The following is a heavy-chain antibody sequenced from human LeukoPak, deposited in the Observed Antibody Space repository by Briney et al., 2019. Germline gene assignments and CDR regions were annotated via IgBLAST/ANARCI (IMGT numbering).Heavy chain of an antibody. CDR1: GFTFSSYG. CDR3: ARDYSQATYYDFWTRPLDV. CDR2: IKQDGSEK. J-gene: IGHJ6*02. V-gene: IGHV3-7*01. Sequence: LPGRSLRLSCVASGFTFSSYGIHWVHQAPGKGLEWVANIKQDGSEKYYVDSVKGRFTISRDNAKNSLYLQMNSLRAEDTAVYYCARDYSQATYYDFWTRPLDVWGQGTTVTVSS. D-gene: IGHD3-3*01.